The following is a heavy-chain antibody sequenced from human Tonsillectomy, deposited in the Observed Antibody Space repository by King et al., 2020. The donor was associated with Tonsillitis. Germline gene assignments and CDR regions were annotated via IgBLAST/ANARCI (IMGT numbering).Heavy chain of an antibody. J-gene: IGHJ6*02. CDR2: ISWNSGNI. Sequence: VQLVESGGGLVQPGRSLRLSCAASGFTFDDYAMHWVRQAPGKGLEWVSGISWNSGNIGYADSVKGRFTISRDNAKNSLYLQMNRLSGEDTALYYCAKGDSSGWSRLYYYYGMDVWGQGTTVTVSS. V-gene: IGHV3-9*01. D-gene: IGHD6-19*01. CDR1: GFTFDDYA. CDR3: AKGDSSGWSRLYYYYGMDV.